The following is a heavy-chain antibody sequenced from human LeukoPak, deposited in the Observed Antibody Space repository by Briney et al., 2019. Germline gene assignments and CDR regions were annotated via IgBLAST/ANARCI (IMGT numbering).Heavy chain of an antibody. CDR2: FYYSGNT. V-gene: IGHV4-39*07. D-gene: IGHD3-3*01. Sequence: SETLSLTCTVSGGSISSSNYYWGWVRQPPGKGLEWIGSFYYSGNTYYNPSLKSRVTISVDTSKNQFSLKLSSVTAADTAVFYCARVASGYDVFDIWGQGTMVTVSS. CDR3: ARVASGYDVFDI. CDR1: GGSISSSNYY. J-gene: IGHJ3*02.